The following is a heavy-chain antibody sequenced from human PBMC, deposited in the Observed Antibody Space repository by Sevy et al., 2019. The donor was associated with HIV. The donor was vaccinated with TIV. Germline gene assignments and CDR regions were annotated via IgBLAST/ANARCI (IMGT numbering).Heavy chain of an antibody. V-gene: IGHV3-7*01. CDR3: AHETFGRFES. CDR2: IKADGSDK. J-gene: IGHJ4*02. D-gene: IGHD3-16*01. CDR1: GFTFSANW. Sequence: GGSLRLSCAASGFTFSANWMNWVRQAPGKGLEWVANIKADGSDKHYVHSVEGRFTISRDNAKNLLFLQMNSLRVEDTAAYYCAHETFGRFESWGQGTLVTVSS.